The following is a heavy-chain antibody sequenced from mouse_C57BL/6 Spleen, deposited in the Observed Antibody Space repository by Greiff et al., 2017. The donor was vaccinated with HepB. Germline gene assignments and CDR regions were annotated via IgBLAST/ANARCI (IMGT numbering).Heavy chain of an antibody. V-gene: IGHV5-17*01. CDR2: ISSGSSTI. CDR3: ARRYYYGSRYYAMDY. D-gene: IGHD1-1*01. CDR1: GFTFSDYG. Sequence: EVKLVESGGGLVKPGGSLKLSCAASGFTFSDYGMHWVRQAPEKGLEWVAYISSGSSTIYYADTVKGRFTISRDNAKNTLFLQMTSLRSEDTAMYYCARRYYYGSRYYAMDYWGQGTSVTVSS. J-gene: IGHJ4*01.